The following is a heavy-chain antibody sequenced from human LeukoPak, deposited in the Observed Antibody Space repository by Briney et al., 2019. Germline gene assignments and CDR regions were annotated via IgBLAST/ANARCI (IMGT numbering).Heavy chain of an antibody. CDR2: VYYSGSA. Sequence: SETLSLTCTVSGGSMSSADYYWSWVRQPPGKGLEWIGFVYYSGSAFYNPSLKSRVTISVDTSKNQFSLKLSSVTAADTAVYYCARVMVSGPGIAAAGYYFDYWGQGTLVTVSS. CDR1: GGSMSSADYY. J-gene: IGHJ4*02. D-gene: IGHD6-13*01. CDR3: ARVMVSGPGIAAAGYYFDY. V-gene: IGHV4-30-4*01.